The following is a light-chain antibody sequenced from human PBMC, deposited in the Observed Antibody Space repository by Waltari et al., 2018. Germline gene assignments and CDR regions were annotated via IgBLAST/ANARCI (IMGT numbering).Light chain of an antibody. CDR3: QQLNSYSLIT. Sequence: DIQLTQSPSLLSASVGDRVTITCRASQGRSNYLAWYQQKPGRAPKLLTAATSTLQSGVPSRFGGSGSGTEFTLTISDLQPEDFTTYYCQQLNSYSLITFGQWTRLEIK. J-gene: IGKJ5*01. CDR2: ATS. V-gene: IGKV1-9*01. CDR1: QGRSNY.